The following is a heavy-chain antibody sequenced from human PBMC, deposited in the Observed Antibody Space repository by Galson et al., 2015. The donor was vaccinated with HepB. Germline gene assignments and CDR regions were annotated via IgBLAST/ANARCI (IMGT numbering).Heavy chain of an antibody. D-gene: IGHD3-22*01. V-gene: IGHV1-18*04. J-gene: IGHJ4*02. Sequence: SVKVSCKASGYTFTSYGISWVRQAPGQGLEWMGWISAYNGNTNYAQKLQGRVTMTTDTSTSTAYMELRSLRSDDTAVYYCARGAPPYYDSSGYPDYWGQGTLVTVSS. CDR1: GYTFTSYG. CDR3: ARGAPPYYDSSGYPDY. CDR2: ISAYNGNT.